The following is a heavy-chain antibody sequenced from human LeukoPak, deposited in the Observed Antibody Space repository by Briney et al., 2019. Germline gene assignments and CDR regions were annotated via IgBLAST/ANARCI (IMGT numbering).Heavy chain of an antibody. CDR3: ARDKFRYCSSTSCSRTYDY. D-gene: IGHD2-2*01. CDR1: GGSISSYY. CDR2: IYYSGST. J-gene: IGHJ4*02. V-gene: IGHV4-59*12. Sequence: MSSETLSLTCTVSGGSISSYYWSWIRQPPGKGLEWIGYIYYSGSTNYNPSLKSRVTISVDTSMNQFSLKLSSVTAADTAVYYCARDKFRYCSSTSCSRTYDYWGQGTLATVSS.